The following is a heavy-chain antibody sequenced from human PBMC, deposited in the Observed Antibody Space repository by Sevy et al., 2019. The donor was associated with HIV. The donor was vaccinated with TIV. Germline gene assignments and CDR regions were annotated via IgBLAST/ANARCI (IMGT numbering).Heavy chain of an antibody. CDR3: ARDSYDYIWGSYRPTQLGFDP. J-gene: IGHJ5*02. Sequence: SETLSLTCAVYGGSFSGYYWSWIRQPPGKGLEWIGEINHSGSTNYNPSLKSRVTISVDTSKNQFSRKLSSVTAADTAVYYCARDSYDYIWGSYRPTQLGFDPWGQGTLVTVSS. D-gene: IGHD3-16*02. CDR2: INHSGST. V-gene: IGHV4-34*01. CDR1: GGSFSGYY.